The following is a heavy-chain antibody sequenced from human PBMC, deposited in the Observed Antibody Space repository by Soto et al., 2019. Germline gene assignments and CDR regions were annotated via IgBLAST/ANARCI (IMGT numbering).Heavy chain of an antibody. CDR3: ARDVGSGWFAP. D-gene: IGHD3-10*01. J-gene: IGHJ5*02. Sequence: QVQLQESGPGLVKPSQTLSLTCTVSGGSISSGNYYWSWIRQHPGKGLEWIGYIYYSGSTYYNPSLKSRGIISVDTSKNQFSLKLSSVSAADTAVYSCARDVGSGWFAPWGQGTLVTVSS. V-gene: IGHV4-31*03. CDR1: GGSISSGNYY. CDR2: IYYSGST.